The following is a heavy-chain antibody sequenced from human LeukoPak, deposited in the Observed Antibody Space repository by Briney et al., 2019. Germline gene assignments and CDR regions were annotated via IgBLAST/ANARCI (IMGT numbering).Heavy chain of an antibody. CDR3: AGIVVVPAAPYFNFDY. D-gene: IGHD2-2*01. Sequence: SETLSLTCAVSGYSISSSYYWGWIRQPPGKGLEWIGSIYYSGSTYYNPSLKSRVTISVDTSKNQFSLKLSSVTAADTAVYYCAGIVVVPAAPYFNFDYWGQGTLVTVSS. J-gene: IGHJ4*02. V-gene: IGHV4-38-2*01. CDR2: IYYSGST. CDR1: GYSISSSYY.